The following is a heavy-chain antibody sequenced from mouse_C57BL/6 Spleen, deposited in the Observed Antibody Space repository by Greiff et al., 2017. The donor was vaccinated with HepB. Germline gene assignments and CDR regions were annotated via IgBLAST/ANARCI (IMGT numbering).Heavy chain of an antibody. D-gene: IGHD1-1*01. Sequence: VQLQESGPELVKPGASVKISCKASGYAFSSSWMNWVKQRPGKGLEWIGRIYPGDGDTNYNGKFKGKATLTADKSSSTAYMQLSSLTSEDSAVYFCARSNYGSSAYWGQGTLVTVSA. V-gene: IGHV1-82*01. CDR3: ARSNYGSSAY. CDR2: IYPGDGDT. J-gene: IGHJ3*01. CDR1: GYAFSSSW.